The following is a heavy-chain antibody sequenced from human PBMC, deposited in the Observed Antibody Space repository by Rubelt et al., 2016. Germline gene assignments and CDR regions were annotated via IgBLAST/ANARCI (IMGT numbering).Heavy chain of an antibody. CDR2: IYHSGST. CDR1: GYSISSGYY. Sequence: QVQLQESGPGLVKPSETLSLTCTVSGYSISSGYYWGWIRQPPGKGLEWIGSIYHSGSTYYNPPRKRRVTISGDTSKNQFSLKLSSVTAADTAVYYCARDHSSGWYLEGFFDYWGQGTLVTVSS. CDR3: ARDHSSGWYLEGFFDY. V-gene: IGHV4-38-2*02. D-gene: IGHD6-19*01. J-gene: IGHJ4*02.